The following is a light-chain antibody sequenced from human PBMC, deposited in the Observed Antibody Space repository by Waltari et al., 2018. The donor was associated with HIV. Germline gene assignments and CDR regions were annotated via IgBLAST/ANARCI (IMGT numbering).Light chain of an antibody. CDR3: GSYTNTTTSVV. Sequence: QSALTQPASVSGSPGQSITLSSTGTRSDVGDYTFVSWYQQHPGRAPKLFIYEVIRRPSGVSNRFSGSKSGNTASLTISGIQGEDEADYSCGSYTNTTTSVVFGGGTKLTVL. CDR1: RSDVGDYTF. V-gene: IGLV2-14*01. J-gene: IGLJ2*01. CDR2: EVI.